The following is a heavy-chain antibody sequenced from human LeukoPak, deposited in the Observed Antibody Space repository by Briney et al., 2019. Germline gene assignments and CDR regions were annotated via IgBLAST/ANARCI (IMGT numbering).Heavy chain of an antibody. Sequence: ASVEVSCKASGYTFTSYYMHWVRQAPGQGLEWMGIINPSGGSTTYAQKFQGRVTMTRDTSTTTVYMELSSLRSEDTAVYYCARFEHVYSGYDYWGQGTLVTVSS. CDR2: INPSGGST. CDR1: GYTFTSYY. D-gene: IGHD5-12*01. V-gene: IGHV1-46*01. CDR3: ARFEHVYSGYDY. J-gene: IGHJ4*02.